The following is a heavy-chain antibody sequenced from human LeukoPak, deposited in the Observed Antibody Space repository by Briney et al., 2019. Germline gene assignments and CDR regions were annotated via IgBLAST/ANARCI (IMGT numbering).Heavy chain of an antibody. CDR3: ARDVYYGSGSPRLDY. CDR1: GFTFSSYA. J-gene: IGHJ4*02. Sequence: GGSLRLSCAASGFTFSSYAMSWVRQAPGKGLEWVSGITASGGTTHYADSVKGRFTISRDNAKNSLYLQMNSLRAEDTAVYYCARDVYYGSGSPRLDYWGQGTLVTVSS. V-gene: IGHV3-23*01. CDR2: ITASGGTT. D-gene: IGHD3-10*01.